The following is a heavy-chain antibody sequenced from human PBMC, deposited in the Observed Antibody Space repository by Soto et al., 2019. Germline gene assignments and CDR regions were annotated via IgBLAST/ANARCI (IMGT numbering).Heavy chain of an antibody. CDR2: IYYSGST. CDR1: GGSISSGDYY. CDR3: DRGLVATFAPDY. J-gene: IGHJ4*02. D-gene: IGHD5-12*01. V-gene: IGHV4-30-4*01. Sequence: PSETLSLTCTVSGGSISSGDYYWSWIRQPPGKGLEWIGYIYYSGSTYYNPSLKSRVTISVDTSKNQFSLKLSSVTAADTAVYYCDRGLVATFAPDYWGQGTLVTVSS.